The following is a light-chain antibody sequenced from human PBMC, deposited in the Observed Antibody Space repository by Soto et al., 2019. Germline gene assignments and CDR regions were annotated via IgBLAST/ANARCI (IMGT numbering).Light chain of an antibody. CDR1: QSVSSN. CDR3: QQYDNWPWT. Sequence: EIVMTQSPATLSVSPGERDTLSCRASQSVSSNLAWYQQKPGQAPRLLIYGASTRATDIPARFSGSGSGTEVTLTISSLQSEDFAIYYCQQYDNWPWTFGPGTKVEIK. V-gene: IGKV3-15*01. J-gene: IGKJ1*01. CDR2: GAS.